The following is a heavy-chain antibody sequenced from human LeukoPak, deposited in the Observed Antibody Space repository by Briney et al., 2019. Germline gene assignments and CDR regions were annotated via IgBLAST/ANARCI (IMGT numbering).Heavy chain of an antibody. J-gene: IGHJ4*02. V-gene: IGHV3-21*01. CDR3: AMILGGYAPGDY. CDR1: GFTFGSYS. Sequence: GGSLRLSCAASGFTFGSYSMNWVRQAPGKGLEWVSSISSSSSYIYYADSVKGRFTISRDNAKNSLYLQMNSLRAEDTAVYYCAMILGGYAPGDYWGQGTLVTVSS. D-gene: IGHD5-12*01. CDR2: ISSSSSYI.